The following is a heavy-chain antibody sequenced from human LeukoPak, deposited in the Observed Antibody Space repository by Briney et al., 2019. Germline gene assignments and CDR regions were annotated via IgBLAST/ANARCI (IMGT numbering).Heavy chain of an antibody. CDR3: ARSHRLTLIRGDFDP. CDR2: IYYSGST. CDR1: GGSISSNSYY. D-gene: IGHD3-10*01. Sequence: SETLSLTCAVSGGSISSNSYYWGWIRQPPGKGLEWIGSIYYSGSTYYNPSLKSRVTISVDTSKNQFSLKLSSVTAADTAVYYCARSHRLTLIRGDFDPWGQGTLVTVSS. J-gene: IGHJ5*02. V-gene: IGHV4-39*01.